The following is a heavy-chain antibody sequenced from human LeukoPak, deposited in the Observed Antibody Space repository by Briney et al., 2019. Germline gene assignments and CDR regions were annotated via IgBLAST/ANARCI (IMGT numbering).Heavy chain of an antibody. D-gene: IGHD1-1*01. CDR2: IHQDAGEK. V-gene: IGHV3-7*05. CDR1: GFTFTDSW. Sequence: GGSLRLSCAASGFTFTDSWMTWVRQTPGKGLQWVASIHQDAGEKQYLDSVRGRFTISRDNAKSSLYLQMNSLSVDDTGIYYCASTKDHYCRYWGQGTLVTVSS. CDR3: ASTKDHYCRY. J-gene: IGHJ4*02.